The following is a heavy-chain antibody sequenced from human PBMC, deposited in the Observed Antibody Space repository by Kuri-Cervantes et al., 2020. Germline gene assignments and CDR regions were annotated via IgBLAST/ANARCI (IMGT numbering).Heavy chain of an antibody. CDR3: ARGGDGPNWNYAGFDP. V-gene: IGHV3-23*01. CDR1: GFTFSSYA. CDR2: ISGSGGST. Sequence: LSLTCAASGFTFSSYAMSWVRQAPGKGLEWVSAISGSGGSTYYADSVKGRFTISRDNAKNSLYLQMNSLRAEDTAVYYCARGGDGPNWNYAGFDPWGQGTLVTVSS. D-gene: IGHD1-7*01. J-gene: IGHJ5*02.